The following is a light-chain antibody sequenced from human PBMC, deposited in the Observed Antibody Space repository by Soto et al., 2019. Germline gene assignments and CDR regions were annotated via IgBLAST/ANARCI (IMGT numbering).Light chain of an antibody. J-gene: IGKJ1*01. V-gene: IGKV1-27*01. CDR3: QKYNSARWT. CDR2: AAS. CDR1: QGISNY. Sequence: IQMNQSPSSLFASVGDRVTIPCRASQGISNYLAWYQQKPGKVPKLLIYAASSLQSGVPSRFSGSGSGTDFTLTISSLQPEDVATYYCQKYNSARWTFGQGTKVEIK.